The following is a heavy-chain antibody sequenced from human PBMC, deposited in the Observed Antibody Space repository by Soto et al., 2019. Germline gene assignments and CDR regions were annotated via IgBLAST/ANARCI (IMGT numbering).Heavy chain of an antibody. CDR2: LDGAGGST. CDR3: AAPRDEYGSGVSWFTYGMDI. D-gene: IGHD3-10*01. CDR1: GFTFSDFA. V-gene: IGHV3-23*01. J-gene: IGHJ6*02. Sequence: PGGSVRLSCLASGFTFSDFAMTWVRLVPGRGLEWVASLDGAGGSTFFAEAVRGRFSISRDNSQNTLFLQMKRLTVDDTAIYYCAAPRDEYGSGVSWFTYGMDIWGQGTTVTVAS.